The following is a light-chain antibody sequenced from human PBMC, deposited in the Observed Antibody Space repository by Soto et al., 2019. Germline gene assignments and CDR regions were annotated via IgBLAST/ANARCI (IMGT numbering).Light chain of an antibody. Sequence: QSVLTQPPSASGSPGQSVTISCTGTSSDVGGYNYVSWYQQHPGKAPKLMIFEVTKRPSGVPDRFSGSKSGNTASLTVSGLQAEDEAAYYCSSYAGSDNWGVFGGGTKVTVL. V-gene: IGLV2-8*01. J-gene: IGLJ3*02. CDR2: EVT. CDR1: SSDVGGYNY. CDR3: SSYAGSDNWGV.